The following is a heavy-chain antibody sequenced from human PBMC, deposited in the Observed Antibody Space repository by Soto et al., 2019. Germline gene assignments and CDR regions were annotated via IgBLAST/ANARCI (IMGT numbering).Heavy chain of an antibody. CDR3: AREGPPEDY. Sequence: QVQLVQSGAEVKKPGASVRFPCKPSGYTFPSLATGWVRQAPGQGLEWMGWINAYNGNTNYAQKLQGRVTMTTDTSTSTAYMELRSLRSDDTAVYYCAREGPPEDYWGQGTLVTVSS. V-gene: IGHV1-18*01. CDR2: INAYNGNT. J-gene: IGHJ4*02. CDR1: GYTFPSLA.